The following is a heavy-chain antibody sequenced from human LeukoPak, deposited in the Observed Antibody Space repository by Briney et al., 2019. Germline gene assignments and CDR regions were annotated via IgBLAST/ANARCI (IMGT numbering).Heavy chain of an antibody. V-gene: IGHV3-23*01. CDR1: GFTFYMYA. CDR2: MCGTGGCT. CDR3: AKDRPNFHENSGHYYRRDGDS. J-gene: IGHJ5*01. Sequence: PGGSLRLSCQASGFTFYMYAMSWVRQAPGKGLEGVASMCGTGGCTFYPDSVKGRFTISRDNSKNVLYLRMNSLTAEDTAIYYCAKDRPNFHENSGHYYRRDGDSWGQGTPVTVSS. D-gene: IGHD3-22*01.